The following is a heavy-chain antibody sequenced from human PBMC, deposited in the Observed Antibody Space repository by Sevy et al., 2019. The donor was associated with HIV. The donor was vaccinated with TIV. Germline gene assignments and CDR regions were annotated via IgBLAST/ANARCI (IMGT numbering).Heavy chain of an antibody. CDR2: INSTSGGT. CDR1: GYTFNDYY. CDR3: ARVFDYDTSGYYPFDP. V-gene: IGHV1-2*02. J-gene: IGHJ5*02. Sequence: ASVKVSCKASGYTFNDYYMHWVRQAPGQGLEWMGWINSTSGGTNYVQKFQGRVTMTRDTSISTAYMELSRLRSDDTAVYYCARVFDYDTSGYYPFDPWGQGTLVTVSS. D-gene: IGHD3-22*01.